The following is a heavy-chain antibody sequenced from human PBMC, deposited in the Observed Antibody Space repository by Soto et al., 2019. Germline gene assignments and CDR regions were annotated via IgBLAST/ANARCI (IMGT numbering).Heavy chain of an antibody. Sequence: EVQPLESGGGLVQRGGSLRLSCAASGFPFSSYAMSWVRQAPGKGLEWVSGISGGGSNTFYADYVKGRFTISRDNSKNTLLLQMNSLGAEDTAVYYCAKDSNKYSSSLRGRYFDYWGQGIGVTVSS. J-gene: IGHJ4*02. CDR3: AKDSNKYSSSLRGRYFDY. CDR2: ISGGGSNT. CDR1: GFPFSSYA. V-gene: IGHV3-23*01. D-gene: IGHD4-4*01.